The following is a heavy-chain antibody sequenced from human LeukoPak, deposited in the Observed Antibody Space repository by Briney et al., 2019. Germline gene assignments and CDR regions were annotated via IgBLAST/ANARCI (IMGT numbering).Heavy chain of an antibody. J-gene: IGHJ4*02. Sequence: PGGSLRLSCAASGFTFSSHGMHWVRQAPGKGLEWVAFIRYGGSNNYYADSVKGRFTISRDNSKITLYLQMNSLRPEDTAVYYCARDSSRGYYPDHWGQGTLVTVSS. CDR1: GFTFSSHG. CDR3: ARDSSRGYYPDH. D-gene: IGHD3-22*01. V-gene: IGHV3-30*02. CDR2: IRYGGSNN.